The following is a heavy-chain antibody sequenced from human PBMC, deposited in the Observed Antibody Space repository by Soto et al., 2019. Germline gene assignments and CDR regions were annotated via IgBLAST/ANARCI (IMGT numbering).Heavy chain of an antibody. V-gene: IGHV4-4*07. CDR3: TLCATGGYFDR. CDR2: LYASGTT. Sequence: SETLSLTCNVSGGSISDYYWCWIRQPAGKGLEWIGRLYASGTTDYNPSLRSRVTMSVDTSKNHFSLRLNSVTAADTAVYYCTLCATGGYFDRWGRGPLVTVSS. J-gene: IGHJ2*01. CDR1: GGSISDYY.